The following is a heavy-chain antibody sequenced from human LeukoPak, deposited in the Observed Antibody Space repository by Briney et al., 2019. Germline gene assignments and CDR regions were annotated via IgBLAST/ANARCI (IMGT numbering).Heavy chain of an antibody. CDR1: GFTFSSYG. D-gene: IGHD2-2*02. V-gene: IGHV3-30*18. CDR2: ISYDGSNK. J-gene: IGHJ4*02. CDR3: AKDHGYCSSTSCYTPFDY. Sequence: PGGSLRLSCATSGFTFSSYGMHWVRQAPGKGLEWVAFISYDGSNKYYADSVKGRFTISRDNSKNTLYLQMNSLRAEDTAVYYCAKDHGYCSSTSCYTPFDYWGQGTLVTVSS.